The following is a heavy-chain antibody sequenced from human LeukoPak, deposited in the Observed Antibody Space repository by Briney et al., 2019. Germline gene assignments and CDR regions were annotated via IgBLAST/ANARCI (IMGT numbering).Heavy chain of an antibody. D-gene: IGHD5-18*01. V-gene: IGHV4-4*09. CDR2: MFDRGSP. Sequence: SETLSLTCSVSGGSITGYSWGWVRQPPGKGLECIGYMFDRGSPNHHPSLQNRVTTSVDTSKNEFSLRLTSVTAADTAVCYCARRIQLWSYWHFDLWGRGTLVTVSS. CDR3: ARRIQLWSYWHFDL. CDR1: GGSITGYS. J-gene: IGHJ2*01.